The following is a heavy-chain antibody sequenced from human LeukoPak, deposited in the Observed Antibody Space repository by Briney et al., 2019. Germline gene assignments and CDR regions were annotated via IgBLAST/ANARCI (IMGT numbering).Heavy chain of an antibody. V-gene: IGHV4-61*02. D-gene: IGHD6-13*01. CDR1: GGSISSGSYY. J-gene: IGHJ5*02. CDR2: IYTSGST. CDR3: AREVAIAAAGPNWFDP. Sequence: KTSQTLSLTXTVSGGSISSGSYYWSWIRQPAGTGLEWIGRIYTSGSTNYNPSLKSRVTISVDTSKNQFSLKLSSVTAADTAVYYCAREVAIAAAGPNWFDPWGQGTLVTVSS.